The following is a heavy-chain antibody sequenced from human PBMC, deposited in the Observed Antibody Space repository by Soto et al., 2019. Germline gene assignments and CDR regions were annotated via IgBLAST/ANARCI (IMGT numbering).Heavy chain of an antibody. Sequence: ASVKVSCKASFYTFTSYGISWVRQAPGQGLEWMGWISAYNGNTNYAQKLQGRVTMTTDTSTSTAYMELRSLRSDDTAVYYCARDPYGNWFFYYRGQGAEVPVSS. CDR2: ISAYNGNT. V-gene: IGHV1-18*01. D-gene: IGHD3-10*01. CDR3: ARDPYGNWFFYY. CDR1: FYTFTSYG. J-gene: IGHJ4*02.